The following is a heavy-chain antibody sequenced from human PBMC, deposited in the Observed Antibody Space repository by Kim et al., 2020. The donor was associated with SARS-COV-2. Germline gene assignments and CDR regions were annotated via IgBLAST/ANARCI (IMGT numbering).Heavy chain of an antibody. CDR1: GGSISSYY. CDR2: IYYSGST. V-gene: IGHV4-59*13. J-gene: IGHJ4*02. D-gene: IGHD4-17*01. Sequence: SETLSLTCTVSGGSISSYYWSWIRQPPGKGLEWIGYIYYSGSTNYNSSLKSRVTISVDTSKNQFSLKLSSVTAADTAVYYCARSTVTTSEDYFDYWGQGT. CDR3: ARSTVTTSEDYFDY.